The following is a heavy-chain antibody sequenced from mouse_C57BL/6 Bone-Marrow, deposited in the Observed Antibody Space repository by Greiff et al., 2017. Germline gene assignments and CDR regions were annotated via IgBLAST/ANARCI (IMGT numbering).Heavy chain of an antibody. V-gene: IGHV3-6*01. D-gene: IGHD1-1*01. J-gene: IGHJ2*01. CDR3: ARAVDYGSDYFDY. Sequence: EVKLVESGPGLVKPSQSLSLTCSVTGYSITSGYYWNWIRQFPGNKLEWMGYISYDGSNNYNPSLKNRISITRDTSKNQFFLKLNSVTTEDTATYYCARAVDYGSDYFDYWGQGTTLTVSS. CDR1: GYSITSGYY. CDR2: ISYDGSN.